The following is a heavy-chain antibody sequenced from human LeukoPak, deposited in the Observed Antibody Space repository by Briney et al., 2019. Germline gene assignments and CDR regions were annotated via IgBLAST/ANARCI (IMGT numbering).Heavy chain of an antibody. CDR3: ASLINLPIDDGDYWRFDV. V-gene: IGHV4-39*01. J-gene: IGHJ3*01. Sequence: SETLSLTCSISGVSISRSFYYCGWIRQPPGKRLEWIGNVDYSGGTYYNPSLKSPFSMSVDTSQNPISLTLTSVSATARDVYSRASLINLPIDDGDYWRFDVWGQGRRVTVSS. CDR2: VDYSGGT. D-gene: IGHD4-17*01. CDR1: GVSISRSFYY.